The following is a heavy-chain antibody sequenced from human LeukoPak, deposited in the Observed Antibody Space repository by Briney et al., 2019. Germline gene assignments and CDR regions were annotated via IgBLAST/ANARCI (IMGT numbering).Heavy chain of an antibody. V-gene: IGHV4-59*12. D-gene: IGHD2-15*01. CDR3: ARGGPRYCSGGSCYFGY. CDR2: IYYSGST. Sequence: SETLSLTCTVSGGSISSYYWSWIRQPPGKGLEWIGYIYYSGSTNYNPSLKSRVTISVDTSKNQFSLKLSSVTAADTAVYYCARGGPRYCSGGSCYFGYWGQGTLVTVSS. J-gene: IGHJ4*02. CDR1: GGSISSYY.